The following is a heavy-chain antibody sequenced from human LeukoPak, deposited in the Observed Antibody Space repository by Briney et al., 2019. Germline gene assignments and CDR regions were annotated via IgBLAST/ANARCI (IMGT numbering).Heavy chain of an antibody. Sequence: SETLSLTCTVSGGSISSSSYYWGWIRQPPGKGLEWIGSIYYSGSTYYNPSLKSRVTISVDTSKNQFSLKLSSVTAADTAVYYCARLRGYSYGFFDYWDQGTLVTVSS. D-gene: IGHD5-18*01. CDR3: ARLRGYSYGFFDY. CDR1: GGSISSSSYY. CDR2: IYYSGST. V-gene: IGHV4-39*01. J-gene: IGHJ4*02.